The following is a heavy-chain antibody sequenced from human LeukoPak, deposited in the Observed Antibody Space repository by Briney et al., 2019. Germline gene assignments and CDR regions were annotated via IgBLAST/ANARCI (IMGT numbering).Heavy chain of an antibody. J-gene: IGHJ5*02. D-gene: IGHD3-10*01. CDR2: IYTSGST. Sequence: SETLSLTCAVYGGSFSGYYWSWIRQPVGKGLEWIGRIYTSGSTNYNPSLKSRVTMSVDTSKNQFSLKLSSVTAADTAVYYCARGAMVRGLVGWFDPWGRGTLVTVSS. CDR3: ARGAMVRGLVGWFDP. CDR1: GGSFSGYY. V-gene: IGHV4-59*10.